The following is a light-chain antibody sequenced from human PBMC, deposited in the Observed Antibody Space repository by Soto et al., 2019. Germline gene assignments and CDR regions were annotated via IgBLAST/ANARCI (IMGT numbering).Light chain of an antibody. J-gene: IGLJ1*01. Sequence: QSARTQPPSASGSPGQSVAISCTGTSSDVGGYDFVSWYQQHPGKAPRLVIYEVTKRPSGIADRFSGSKSGNTASLTVSGLQAEDEADYYCSSYAGNRHFYVFGTGTKVTVL. CDR3: SSYAGNRHFYV. CDR1: SSDVGGYDF. CDR2: EVT. V-gene: IGLV2-8*01.